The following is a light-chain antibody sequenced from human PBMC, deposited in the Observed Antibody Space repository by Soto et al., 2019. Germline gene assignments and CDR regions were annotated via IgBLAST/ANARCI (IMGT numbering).Light chain of an antibody. CDR3: SSYTGTNKEF. CDR1: SSDVDVYTS. CDR2: DVS. Sequence: QSVLTQPASVSGSPGQSITISCTGTSSDVDVYTSVSWYQQHPGKAPKLMIYDVSTRPSGVSDRVSGSKSGNTASLTISGLQADDEADYYCSSYTGTNKEFFGGGTKVTVL. V-gene: IGLV2-14*03. J-gene: IGLJ2*01.